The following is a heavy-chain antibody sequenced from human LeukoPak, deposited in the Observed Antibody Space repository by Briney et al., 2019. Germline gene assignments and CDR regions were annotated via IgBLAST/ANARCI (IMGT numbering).Heavy chain of an antibody. J-gene: IGHJ2*01. CDR3: ASSSGSNWYFDL. V-gene: IGHV4-4*07. Sequence: SETLSLTCTVPGGSISSYYWSWLRQPAGKGLEWIGRIYTSGSTNYNPSLKGRVTMSVDTSKNQFSLQLSSVSAADTAVYYCASSSGSNWYFDLWGRGTLVTVSS. CDR2: IYTSGST. CDR1: GGSISSYY. D-gene: IGHD6-19*01.